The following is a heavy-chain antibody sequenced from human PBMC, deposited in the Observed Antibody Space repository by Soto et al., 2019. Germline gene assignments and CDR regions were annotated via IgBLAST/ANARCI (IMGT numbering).Heavy chain of an antibody. J-gene: IGHJ6*02. D-gene: IGHD3-10*01. V-gene: IGHV5-51*01. CDR1: GHSFTSYW. CDR3: ATPGFATGYYYYGMDV. Sequence: GESLKISCKGSGHSFTSYWIGWVRQMPGKGLEWMGIIYPGDSDTRYSPSFQGQVTISADKSISTAYLQWSSLKASDTAMYYCATPGFATGYYYYGMDVWGQGTTVTVSS. CDR2: IYPGDSDT.